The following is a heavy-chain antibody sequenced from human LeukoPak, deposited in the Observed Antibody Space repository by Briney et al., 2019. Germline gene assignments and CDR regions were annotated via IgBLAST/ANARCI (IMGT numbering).Heavy chain of an antibody. CDR3: ARDRAPNYDFWSGYYDYYYYYMDV. D-gene: IGHD3-3*01. CDR1: DYSISSGYY. V-gene: IGHV4-38-2*02. CDR2: IYYSGST. Sequence: SETLSLTCTVSDYSISSGYYWGWIRQPPGKGLEWIGSIYYSGSTYYNPSLKSRVTISVDTSKNQFSLKLSSVTAADTAVYYCARDRAPNYDFWSGYYDYYYYYMDVWGKGTTVTVSS. J-gene: IGHJ6*03.